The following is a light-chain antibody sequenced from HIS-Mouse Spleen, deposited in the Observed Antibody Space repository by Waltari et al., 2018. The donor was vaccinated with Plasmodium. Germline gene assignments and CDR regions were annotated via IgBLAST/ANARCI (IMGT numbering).Light chain of an antibody. CDR1: SSDVCGYNY. Sequence: QSALTQPRSGSGSPGQSVTIPCTGTSSDVCGYNYGSWYQPHPGKAPKLMSYDVSKRPSGVPDRFSGSKSGNTASLTISGLQAEDEADYYCCSYAGSYTLVFGGGTKLTVL. V-gene: IGLV2-11*01. CDR2: DVS. CDR3: CSYAGSYTLV. J-gene: IGLJ2*01.